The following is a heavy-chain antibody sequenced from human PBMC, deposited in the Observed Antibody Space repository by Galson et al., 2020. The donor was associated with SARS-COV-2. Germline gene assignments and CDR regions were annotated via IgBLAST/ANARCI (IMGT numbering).Heavy chain of an antibody. CDR3: ATIAAADIEYYYYYGMDV. D-gene: IGHD6-13*01. CDR1: GFTFSSYS. CDR2: ISSSSSYI. Sequence: NSGGSLRLSCAASGFTFSSYSMNWVRQAPGKGLEWVSSISSSSSYIYYADSVKGRFTISRDNAKNSLYLQMNSLRAEDTAVYYCATIAAADIEYYYYYGMDVWGQGTTVTVSS. V-gene: IGHV3-21*01. J-gene: IGHJ6*02.